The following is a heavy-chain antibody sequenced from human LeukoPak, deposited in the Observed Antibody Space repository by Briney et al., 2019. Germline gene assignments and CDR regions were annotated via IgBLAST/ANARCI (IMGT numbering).Heavy chain of an antibody. D-gene: IGHD3-22*01. CDR3: ARADNYYDSSGYYFLWFDP. J-gene: IGHJ5*02. V-gene: IGHV4-30-2*01. CDR1: GGSISSGGYS. Sequence: SETLSLTCAVSGGSISSGGYSWSWIRQPPGKGLEWIGYIYHSGSTYYNPSLKSRVTISVDRSKNQFSLKLSSVTAADTAVYYCARADNYYDSSGYYFLWFDPWGQGTLVAVSS. CDR2: IYHSGST.